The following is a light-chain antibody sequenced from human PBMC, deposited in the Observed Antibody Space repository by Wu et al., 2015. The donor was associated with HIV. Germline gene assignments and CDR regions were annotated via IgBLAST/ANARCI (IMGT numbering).Light chain of an antibody. J-gene: IGKJ5*01. CDR1: QSVSYK. V-gene: IGKV3-15*01. Sequence: EVLMTQFPATLSVSPGERATLSCTASQSVSYKLAWFHQKPGQAPRVVIYDASRRVPGVPARFSGRGFGTEFTLTISSVQSEDFGVYYCQRYNDWPMTFGQGTRLDIK. CDR2: DAS. CDR3: QRYNDWPMT.